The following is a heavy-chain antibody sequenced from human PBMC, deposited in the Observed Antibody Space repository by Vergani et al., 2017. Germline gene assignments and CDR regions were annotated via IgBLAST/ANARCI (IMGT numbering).Heavy chain of an antibody. CDR2: ISGSGGRA. D-gene: IGHD3-10*02. V-gene: IGHV3-23*01. CDR3: ARDVRAWDGNYFEY. CDR1: GFTFSIYG. Sequence: ELQLMESGGGVVQPGGSLRLSCAASGFTFSIYGMYWVRQAPGKGLEWVSVISGSGGRAKYADSVKGRFTVSRDNSKKTLYLQLNRVRAEDTAVYYCARDVRAWDGNYFEYWGQGNLVTVSS. J-gene: IGHJ4*02.